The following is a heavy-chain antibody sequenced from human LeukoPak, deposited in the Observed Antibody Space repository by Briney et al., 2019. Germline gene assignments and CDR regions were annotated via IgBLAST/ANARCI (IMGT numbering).Heavy chain of an antibody. CDR2: ISSSGSTI. D-gene: IGHD3-10*01. Sequence: GGSLRLSCAASGFTFSDYYMSWIRQAPGKGLEWVSYISSSGSTIYYADSVKGRFTISRDNAKNSLYLQMNSLRAEDTAVYYCARGRYGSGSYYTMYYYYYMDVWGKGTTVTISS. J-gene: IGHJ6*03. V-gene: IGHV3-11*01. CDR3: ARGRYGSGSYYTMYYYYYMDV. CDR1: GFTFSDYY.